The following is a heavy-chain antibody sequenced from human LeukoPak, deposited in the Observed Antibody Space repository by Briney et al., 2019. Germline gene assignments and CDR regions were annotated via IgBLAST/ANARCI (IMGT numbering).Heavy chain of an antibody. J-gene: IGHJ4*02. V-gene: IGHV3-30*18. Sequence: GGSLRLSCAASGFTFSSYGMHWVRQAPGKGLEWVAVISYDGSNKYYADSVKGRFTISRDNSKNTLYPQMNSLRAEDTAVYYCAKDAAAAGTFDYWGQGTLVTVSS. D-gene: IGHD6-13*01. CDR1: GFTFSSYG. CDR2: ISYDGSNK. CDR3: AKDAAAAGTFDY.